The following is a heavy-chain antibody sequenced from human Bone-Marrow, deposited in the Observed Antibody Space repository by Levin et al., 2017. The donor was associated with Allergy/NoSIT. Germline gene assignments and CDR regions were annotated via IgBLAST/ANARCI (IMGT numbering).Heavy chain of an antibody. Sequence: SQTLSLTCTVSGASLTSNYWSWLRQPPGKGLEWIGYINYSGNTNHNPSLKSRLTISVDTSRNQLSLRLSSVTAADTAVYYCATLQLLRGHYYYMDVWGRGTTVTVSS. J-gene: IGHJ6*03. CDR2: INYSGNT. CDR1: GASLTSNY. V-gene: IGHV4-59*01. CDR3: ATLQLLRGHYYYMDV. D-gene: IGHD5-24*01.